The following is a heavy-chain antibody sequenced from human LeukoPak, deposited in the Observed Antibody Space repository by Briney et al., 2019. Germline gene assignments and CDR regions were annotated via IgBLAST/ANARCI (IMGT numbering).Heavy chain of an antibody. CDR1: GYTFTSYY. J-gene: IGHJ4*02. D-gene: IGHD3-22*01. V-gene: IGHV1-2*02. Sequence: GASVKVSCKASGYTFTSYYMHWVRQAPGQGLEWMGWINPNSGGTNYAQKFQGRVTMTRDTSISTAYMELSRLRSDDTAVYYCARLFKYYYDSSGHNFDYWGQGTLVTVSS. CDR2: INPNSGGT. CDR3: ARLFKYYYDSSGHNFDY.